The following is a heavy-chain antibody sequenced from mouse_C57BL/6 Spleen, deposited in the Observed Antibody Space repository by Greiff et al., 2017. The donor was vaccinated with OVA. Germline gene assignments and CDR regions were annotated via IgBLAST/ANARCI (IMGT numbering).Heavy chain of an antibody. Sequence: DVKLVESGGGLVKPGGSLKLSCAASGFTFSSYAMSWVRQTPEKRLEWVATISDGGSYTYYPDNVKGRFTITRDNAKNNLYLQMSHLKSEDTAMYYCARDRRYYFDDWGQGTTLTVSS. CDR3: ARDRRYYFDD. V-gene: IGHV5-4*01. CDR2: ISDGGSYT. CDR1: GFTFSSYA. J-gene: IGHJ2*01.